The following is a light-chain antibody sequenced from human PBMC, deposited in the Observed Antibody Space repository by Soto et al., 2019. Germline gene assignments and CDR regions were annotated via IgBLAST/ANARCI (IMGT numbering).Light chain of an antibody. V-gene: IGLV2-14*01. CDR1: SSDVGAYNY. CDR3: SSYTTNSIVV. J-gene: IGLJ7*01. Sequence: QSALTQPASVSGSPGQSITISCTGTSSDVGAYNYVSWYQQHPGKAPKLMIYEVTHRLSGVSNRFSGSKSGYTASLTISGLQDEDEADYYCSSYTTNSIVVFGGGTQLTVL. CDR2: EVT.